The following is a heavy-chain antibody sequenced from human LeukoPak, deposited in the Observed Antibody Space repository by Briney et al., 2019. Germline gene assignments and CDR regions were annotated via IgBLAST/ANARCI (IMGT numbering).Heavy chain of an antibody. CDR2: ISGSGGST. Sequence: GASLRLSCAASGFTFSSYAMSWVRQAPGKGLEWVSAISGSGGSTYYADSVKGRFTISRDNSKNTLYLQMNSLRAEDTAVYYCAKDRNYDFWSGSSGPSDYWGQGTLVTVPS. V-gene: IGHV3-23*01. CDR3: AKDRNYDFWSGSSGPSDY. CDR1: GFTFSSYA. D-gene: IGHD3-3*01. J-gene: IGHJ4*02.